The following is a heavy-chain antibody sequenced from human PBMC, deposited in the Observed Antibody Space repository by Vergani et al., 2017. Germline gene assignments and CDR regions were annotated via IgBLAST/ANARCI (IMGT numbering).Heavy chain of an antibody. D-gene: IGHD1-26*01. Sequence: VQLAESGGGRVQPGRSLRLSCAASGFTFSSYAMSWVRQAPGKGLEWVSAISGSGGSTYYADSVKGRFTISRDNSKNTLYLQMNSLRAEDTAVYYCAKSSGSYYPVRNWGQGTLVTVSS. V-gene: IGHV3-23*04. CDR3: AKSSGSYYPVRN. CDR1: GFTFSSYA. J-gene: IGHJ4*02. CDR2: ISGSGGST.